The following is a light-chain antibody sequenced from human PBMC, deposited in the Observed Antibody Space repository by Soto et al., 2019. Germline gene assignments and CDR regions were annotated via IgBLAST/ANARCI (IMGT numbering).Light chain of an antibody. CDR3: QQYNTWPRT. V-gene: IGKV3-15*01. J-gene: IGKJ1*01. CDR1: QTVSSN. Sequence: EIILTQSPDTLSLSPGERATLSCRASQTVSSNYLAWYQQKPGQAPRLLIYGASTRATGIPARFSGSGSGTEFTLTISSLQSEDFAVYYCQQYNTWPRTFGQGTKVDNK. CDR2: GAS.